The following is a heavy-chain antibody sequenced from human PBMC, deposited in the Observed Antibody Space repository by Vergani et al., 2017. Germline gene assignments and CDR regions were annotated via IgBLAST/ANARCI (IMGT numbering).Heavy chain of an antibody. Sequence: QMQLVQSGPEVKKPGTSVKVSCKASGFTFTSSAMQWVRQARGQRLEWIGWIVVGSGNTNYAQKFQERVTISRDMSTSTAYMELSSLRSEDTAVYYCAARAHITMVRGEEDWFDPWGQGTLVTVS. J-gene: IGHJ5*02. CDR2: IVVGSGNT. CDR3: AARAHITMVRGEEDWFDP. V-gene: IGHV1-58*02. CDR1: GFTFTSSA. D-gene: IGHD3-10*01.